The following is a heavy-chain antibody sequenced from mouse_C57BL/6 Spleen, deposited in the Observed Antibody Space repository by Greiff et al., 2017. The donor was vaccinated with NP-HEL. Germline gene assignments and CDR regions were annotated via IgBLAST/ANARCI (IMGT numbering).Heavy chain of an antibody. CDR2: ISTYYGDA. CDR3: AALWLRQYFDY. D-gene: IGHD2-2*01. J-gene: IGHJ2*01. CDR1: GYTFTDYA. V-gene: IGHV1-67*01. Sequence: VQVVESGPELVRPGVSVKISCKGSGYTFTDYAMHWVKQSHAKSLEWIGVISTYYGDASYNQKFKDKATMTVDKSSSTAYMELARLTSEDSAVYYCAALWLRQYFDYWGQGTTLTVSS.